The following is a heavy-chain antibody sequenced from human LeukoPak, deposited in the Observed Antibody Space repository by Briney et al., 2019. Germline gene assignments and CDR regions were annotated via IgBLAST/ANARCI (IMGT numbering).Heavy chain of an antibody. D-gene: IGHD4-23*01. CDR2: INPNSGDT. J-gene: IGHJ4*02. Sequence: ASVKVSCKPSLYTFTRYYLHWVRQAPRHGLEWMGWINPNSGDTKHAQKFQGRVTMTRHTSISTAHMELSRPSCDDTALYCVSRGVGGNLVFDYWGQGSLVTVSS. CDR3: SRGVGGNLVFDY. V-gene: IGHV1-2*02. CDR1: LYTFTRYY.